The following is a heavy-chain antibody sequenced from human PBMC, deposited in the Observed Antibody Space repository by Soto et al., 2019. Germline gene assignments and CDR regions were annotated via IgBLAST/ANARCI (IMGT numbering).Heavy chain of an antibody. CDR3: ARGVSGYDYVWGSYRWRNWFDP. CDR2: IYHSGST. CDR1: GGSISSGGYS. Sequence: SETLSLTCAVSGGSISSGGYSWSWIRQPPGKGLEWIGYIYHSGSTYYNPSLKSRVTISVDRSKNQFSLKLSSVTAADTAVYYCARGVSGYDYVWGSYRWRNWFDPWGQGTLVTVSS. V-gene: IGHV4-30-2*01. D-gene: IGHD3-16*02. J-gene: IGHJ5*02.